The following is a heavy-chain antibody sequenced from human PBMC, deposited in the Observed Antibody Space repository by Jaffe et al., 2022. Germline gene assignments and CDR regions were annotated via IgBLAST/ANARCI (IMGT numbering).Heavy chain of an antibody. CDR2: IKQDGSEK. V-gene: IGHV3-7*01. CDR3: ARVYYGSRWFDL. Sequence: EVQLVESGGGLVQPGGSLRLSCAGSGFTFSFNWISWVRQAPGKGLEWVANIKQDGSEKYYVDSVKGRFTISRDNAKKSLYLQMNSLRADDTAVYYCARVYYGSRWFDLWGRGTLVTVSS. J-gene: IGHJ2*01. CDR1: GFTFSFNW. D-gene: IGHD3-10*01.